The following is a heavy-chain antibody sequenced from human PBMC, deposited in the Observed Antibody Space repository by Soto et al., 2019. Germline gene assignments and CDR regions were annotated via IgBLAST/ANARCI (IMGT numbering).Heavy chain of an antibody. CDR3: ARAPMVLTRSYFDS. Sequence: TLSLTCTVSDGSISNFYWSWIRQPPGKGLEWIGYISSSGNTNYNPSLKSRVSISVDTSKNQFSLNLTSVTAADTAVYYCARAPMVLTRSYFDSWGQGTPVTVSS. J-gene: IGHJ4*02. CDR2: ISSSGNT. CDR1: DGSISNFY. D-gene: IGHD3-22*01. V-gene: IGHV4-59*01.